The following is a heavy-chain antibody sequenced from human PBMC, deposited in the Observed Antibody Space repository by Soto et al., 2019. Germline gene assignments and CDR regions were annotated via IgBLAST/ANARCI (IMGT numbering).Heavy chain of an antibody. V-gene: IGHV4-39*01. CDR2: ISYSGIT. J-gene: IGHJ3*02. CDR3: ASPGRPGNRDAIDI. CDR1: GGSIRNTNYY. Sequence: QLQLQESGPGLVKPSETLSLACAVSGGSIRNTNYYWAWIRQPPGRGLEWIGTISYSGITYYNPSLKSRVTISVDTSNDQFSLRLTSVTAADTAFYYCASPGRPGNRDAIDIWGQGTMVTVSS.